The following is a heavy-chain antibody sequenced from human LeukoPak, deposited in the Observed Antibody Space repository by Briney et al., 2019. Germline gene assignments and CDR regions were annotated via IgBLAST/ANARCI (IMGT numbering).Heavy chain of an antibody. CDR2: FDPEDGES. D-gene: IGHD2/OR15-2a*01. Sequence: ASVKVSCKVSGYSLRELSMHWVRQAPAKGLQWTGVFDPEDGESIIAQQFQGRLTMTEDTSTDTAYMELSSLTSEDTAIYYCATGHCNTSSCYYYYMDDWGKGTTVTVSS. J-gene: IGHJ6*03. CDR1: GYSLRELS. V-gene: IGHV1-24*01. CDR3: ATGHCNTSSCYYYYMDD.